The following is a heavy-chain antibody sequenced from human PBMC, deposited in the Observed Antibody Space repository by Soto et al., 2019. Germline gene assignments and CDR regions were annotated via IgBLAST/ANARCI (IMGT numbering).Heavy chain of an antibody. J-gene: IGHJ6*02. CDR3: AREGLVLVPTTVNSDYYYYAMDV. D-gene: IGHD2-2*01. CDR2: LIPRSAKS. Sequence: SVKVSCKASGDMFSTYTITWMRQAPGRGLEGVGGLIPRSAKSNYAQKFEGRVTITADESTSTAYMELSSLRSEDTAVYYCAREGLVLVPTTVNSDYYYYAMDVWGQGTTVTVSS. V-gene: IGHV1-69*13. CDR1: GDMFSTYT.